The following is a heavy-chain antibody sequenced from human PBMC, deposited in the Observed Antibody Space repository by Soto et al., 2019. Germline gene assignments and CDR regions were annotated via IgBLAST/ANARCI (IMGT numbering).Heavy chain of an antibody. Sequence: SETLSLTCNVSGGSISSYYWSWIRQPPGKGMEWIGYIYYIGSTNYNPSLKTRVPISVDTPKTQFSLKLSSVTAADTAVYYCARAPYDILTGHTFDYWGQGTLVTVSS. CDR2: IYYIGST. J-gene: IGHJ4*02. CDR1: GGSISSYY. V-gene: IGHV4-59*01. D-gene: IGHD3-9*01. CDR3: ARAPYDILTGHTFDY.